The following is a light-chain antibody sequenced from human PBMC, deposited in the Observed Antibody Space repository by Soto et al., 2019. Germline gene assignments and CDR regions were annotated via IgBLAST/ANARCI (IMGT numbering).Light chain of an antibody. V-gene: IGKV1-5*01. CDR1: QSISSW. CDR3: QQYNSYWT. J-gene: IGKJ1*01. Sequence: DIQMTQSPSTLSGSVGDRVTITCRASQSISSWLAWYQQKPGKAPKLLIYDASSLESGVPSRFSGSGSGTEFTLTISSPQPDDFATYYCQQYNSYWTFGQGTKVDIK. CDR2: DAS.